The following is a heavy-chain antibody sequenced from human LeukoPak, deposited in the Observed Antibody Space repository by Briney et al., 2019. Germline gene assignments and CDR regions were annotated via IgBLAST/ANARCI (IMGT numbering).Heavy chain of an antibody. D-gene: IGHD7-27*01. Sequence: SLRLSCAASGFTFSSYAMHWVRQAPGKGLEWVAVISYDGSNKYYADSVKGRFTISRDNPKNTLYLQMNSLRAEDTAVYYCASHWGLIWGQGTMVTVSS. CDR3: ASHWGLI. J-gene: IGHJ3*02. CDR2: ISYDGSNK. CDR1: GFTFSSYA. V-gene: IGHV3-30-3*01.